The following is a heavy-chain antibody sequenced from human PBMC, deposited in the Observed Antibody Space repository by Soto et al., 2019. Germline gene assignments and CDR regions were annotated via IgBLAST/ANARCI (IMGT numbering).Heavy chain of an antibody. D-gene: IGHD1-1*01. CDR2: ISSSSSYI. CDR3: ARDGAEMMGTNYYYYYGLDV. J-gene: IGHJ6*02. CDR1: GFTFSSYS. V-gene: IGHV3-21*01. Sequence: EVQLVESGGGLVKPGGSLRLSCAASGFTFSSYSMNWVRQAPGKGLEWVSSISSSSSYIYYADSVKGRFTISRDNAKNSLYLQMNSLRAEDTAVDYCARDGAEMMGTNYYYYYGLDVWGQGTTVTVSS.